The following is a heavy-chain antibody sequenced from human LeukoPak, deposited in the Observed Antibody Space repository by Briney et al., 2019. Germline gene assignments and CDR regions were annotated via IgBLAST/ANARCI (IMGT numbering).Heavy chain of an antibody. V-gene: IGHV3-23*01. CDR3: AKDGGGYGRIDY. Sequence: GSLRPSCAASGFTFGSYAMTWVRQAPGKGLEWVSTSGTGGSTYYADSVKGRFTISRDNSKNTLYLQMNSLRTEDTAVYYCAKDGGGYGRIDYWGQGTLVTVSS. J-gene: IGHJ4*02. CDR2: SGTGGST. CDR1: GFTFGSYA. D-gene: IGHD5-12*01.